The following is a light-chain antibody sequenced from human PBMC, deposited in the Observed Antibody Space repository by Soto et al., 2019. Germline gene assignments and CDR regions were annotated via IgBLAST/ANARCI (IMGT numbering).Light chain of an antibody. CDR2: LGS. V-gene: IGKV2-28*01. CDR1: QSLLHSNGYNY. Sequence: DIVMTQSPLSLPVTPVEPASISCMSSQSLLHSNGYNYLDWYLQKPGQSPQLLIYLGSNRASGVPDRFIGGGSGTDFTLTISSLQAEDVAVYYCQQNYSFPITFGPGTKVDIK. J-gene: IGKJ3*01. CDR3: QQNYSFPIT.